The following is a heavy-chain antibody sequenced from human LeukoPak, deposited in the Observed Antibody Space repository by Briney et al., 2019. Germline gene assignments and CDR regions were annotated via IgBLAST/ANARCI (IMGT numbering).Heavy chain of an antibody. Sequence: PSETLSLTCTVSGGSISSYYWSWIRQPPGKGLEWIGYIYYSGSTNYNPSLKSRVTISVDTSKNQFSLKLSSVTAADTAVYYCARGRENYYDSSGYLNWFDPWGQGTLVTVSS. V-gene: IGHV4-59*01. CDR2: IYYSGST. D-gene: IGHD3-22*01. CDR1: GGSISSYY. CDR3: ARGRENYYDSSGYLNWFDP. J-gene: IGHJ5*02.